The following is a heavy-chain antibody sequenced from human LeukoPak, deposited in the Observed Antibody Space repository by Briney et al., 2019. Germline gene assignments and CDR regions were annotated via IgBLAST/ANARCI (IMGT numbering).Heavy chain of an antibody. J-gene: IGHJ4*02. CDR2: INHSGST. CDR1: GGSFSGYY. CDR3: ARHGSVSSGALV. V-gene: IGHV4-34*01. Sequence: SETLSLTCAVYGGSFSGYYWSWIRQPPGKGLEWIGEINHSGSTNYNPSLKSRVTISVDTSKSQFSLKLSSVTAADTAVYYCARHGSVSSGALVWGQGTLVTVSS. D-gene: IGHD3-22*01.